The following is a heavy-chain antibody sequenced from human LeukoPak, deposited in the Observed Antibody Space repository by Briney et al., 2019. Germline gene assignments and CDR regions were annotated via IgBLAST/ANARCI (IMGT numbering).Heavy chain of an antibody. CDR3: ARVVEQLVTPPSYYYYYYMDV. CDR2: ISAYNGNT. J-gene: IGHJ6*03. D-gene: IGHD6-6*01. V-gene: IGHV1-18*04. Sequence: EASVKVSCKASGYTFTGYYMHWVRQAPGQGLEWMGWISAYNGNTNYAQKLQGRVTMTTDTSTSTAYMELRSLRSDDTAVYYCARVVEQLVTPPSYYYYYYMDVWGKGTTVTVSS. CDR1: GYTFTGYY.